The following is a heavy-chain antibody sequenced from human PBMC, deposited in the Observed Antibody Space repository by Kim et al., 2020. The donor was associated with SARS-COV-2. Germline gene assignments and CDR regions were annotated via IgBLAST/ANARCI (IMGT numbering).Heavy chain of an antibody. V-gene: IGHV4-4*02. Sequence: SETLSLTCAVSGGSISSSNWWSWVRQPPGKGLEWIGEIYHSGSTNYNPSLKSRVTISVDKSKNQFSLKLSSVTAADTAVYYCARVVVVPAAMEVGDGMDVWGQGTTVTVSS. CDR2: IYHSGST. J-gene: IGHJ6*02. CDR3: ARVVVVPAAMEVGDGMDV. D-gene: IGHD2-2*01. CDR1: GGSISSSNW.